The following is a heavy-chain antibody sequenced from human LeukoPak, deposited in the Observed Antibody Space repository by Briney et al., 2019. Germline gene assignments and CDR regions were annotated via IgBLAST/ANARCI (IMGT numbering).Heavy chain of an antibody. V-gene: IGHV3-23*01. D-gene: IGHD3-16*01. CDR1: GFRFSDFT. CDR2: IGGRGGST. J-gene: IGHJ5*02. Sequence: PGGSLRLSCAASGFRFSDFTMTWVRQAPGKGPEWVSAIGGRGGSTYYADSLGGRFIISRDNSKDMVYLQMNSLKVEDTATYYCGEEGGAWGQGTKVTVSS. CDR3: GEEGGA.